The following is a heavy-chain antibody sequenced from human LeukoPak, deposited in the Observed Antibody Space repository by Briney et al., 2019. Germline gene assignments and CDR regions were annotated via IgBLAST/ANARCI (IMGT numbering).Heavy chain of an antibody. CDR1: GYSFTNYW. CDR3: ARLVGATRPFDH. Sequence: GESLKISCKGSGYSFTNYWIGWGRQMPGRGLEWMGIIYPGDSATRYSPSFQGQVTISADKSISTAYLQWSSVKASDTAMYYCARLVGATRPFDHRGQGALVTVSS. D-gene: IGHD1-26*01. CDR2: IYPGDSAT. J-gene: IGHJ4*02. V-gene: IGHV5-51*01.